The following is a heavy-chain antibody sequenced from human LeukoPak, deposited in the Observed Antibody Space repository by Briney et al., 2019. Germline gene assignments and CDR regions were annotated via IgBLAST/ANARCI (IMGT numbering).Heavy chain of an antibody. J-gene: IGHJ4*02. D-gene: IGHD1-26*01. CDR2: INQVGSEK. CDR1: GFTFTSYW. Sequence: GGSLRLSCAASGFTFTSYWMSWVRQAPGKWLEWVANINQVGSEKYYVASVEGRFTISRDNAKNSLYLQMNSLRAEDTVVYYCARMRSYYTGFDYWGQGTLVTVSS. CDR3: ARMRSYYTGFDY. V-gene: IGHV3-7*01.